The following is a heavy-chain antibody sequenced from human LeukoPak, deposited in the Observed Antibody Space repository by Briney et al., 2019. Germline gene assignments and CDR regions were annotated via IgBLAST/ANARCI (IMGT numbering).Heavy chain of an antibody. Sequence: SETLSLTCTVSGGSISSSSYYWGWIRQPPGKGLEWIGSIYYSGSTYYNPSLKSRVTISVDTSKNQFSLKLSSVTAADTAVYYCTRGGYSSTDYWGQGTLVTVSS. CDR1: GGSISSSSYY. CDR2: IYYSGST. V-gene: IGHV4-39*07. J-gene: IGHJ4*02. CDR3: TRGGYSSTDY. D-gene: IGHD6-13*01.